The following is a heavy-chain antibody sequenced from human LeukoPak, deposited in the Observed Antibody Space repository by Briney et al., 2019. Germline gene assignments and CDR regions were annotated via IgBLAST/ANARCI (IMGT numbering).Heavy chain of an antibody. D-gene: IGHD3-22*01. Sequence: GGSLRLSCAASGFTFSSYAMSWVRQAPGMGLEWVSAISGSGGSTYYADSVKGRFTISRDNSKNTLYLQMNSLRAEDTAVYYCAKGVNYYDSSGYYLHDAFDIWGQGTMVTVSS. CDR3: AKGVNYYDSSGYYLHDAFDI. V-gene: IGHV3-23*01. CDR1: GFTFSSYA. J-gene: IGHJ3*02. CDR2: ISGSGGST.